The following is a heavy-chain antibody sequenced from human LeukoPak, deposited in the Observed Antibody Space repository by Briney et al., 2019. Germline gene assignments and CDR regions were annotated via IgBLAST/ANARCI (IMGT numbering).Heavy chain of an antibody. V-gene: IGHV4-39*07. CDR1: GGSISSSSYY. J-gene: IGHJ4*02. D-gene: IGHD3-3*01. Sequence: SETLSLTCTVSGGSISSSSYYWGWIRQPPGKGLEWIGSIYYSGSTYYNPFLKSRVTISVDTSKNQFSLKLSSVTAADTAVYYCARVLEWTYFDYWGQGTLVTVSS. CDR3: ARVLEWTYFDY. CDR2: IYYSGST.